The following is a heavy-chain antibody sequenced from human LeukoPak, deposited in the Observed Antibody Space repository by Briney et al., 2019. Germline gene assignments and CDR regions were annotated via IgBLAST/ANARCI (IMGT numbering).Heavy chain of an antibody. CDR3: TTDQVVRGVTNDY. CDR1: GFTFRSAW. J-gene: IGHJ4*02. D-gene: IGHD3-10*01. V-gene: IGHV3-15*01. CDR2: IKSKTDGGTT. Sequence: GGSLGLSCVASGFTFRSAWMNWVRQAPGRGLEWVGRIKSKTDGGTTDYAAPVKGRFTISRDDSKTTLYPQMNSLQTEDTAAYYCTTDQVVRGVTNDYWGQGTLVTVSS.